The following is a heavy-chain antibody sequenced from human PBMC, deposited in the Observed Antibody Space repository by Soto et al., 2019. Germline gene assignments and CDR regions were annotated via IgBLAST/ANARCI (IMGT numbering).Heavy chain of an antibody. Sequence: QVQLVQSGAEVKKPGASVKVSCKASGYTFTSYDINWVRQATGQGLEWMGWMNPNSGNTGYAQKFQGRVTMTRNTSISTAYMELXSLXXXXXXXXXXXXXTNDYGDRHWGQGTLVTVXS. D-gene: IGHD4-17*01. CDR1: GYTFTSYD. CDR2: MNPNSGNT. CDR3: XXXTNDYGDRH. J-gene: IGHJ4*02. V-gene: IGHV1-8*01.